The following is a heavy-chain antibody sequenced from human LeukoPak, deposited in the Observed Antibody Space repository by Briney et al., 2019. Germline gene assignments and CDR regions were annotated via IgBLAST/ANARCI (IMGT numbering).Heavy chain of an antibody. V-gene: IGHV4-59*01. CDR1: GASISSYY. CDR3: ARENGAYYYGSGSYFVSGWFDP. D-gene: IGHD3-10*01. Sequence: PSETLSLTCTVSGASISSYYWSWIRQPPGKGLEWIGYIYYSGSTNYNPSLKSRVTISVDTSKNQFSLKLSSVTAADTAVYYCARENGAYYYGSGSYFVSGWFDPWGQGTLVTVSS. CDR2: IYYSGST. J-gene: IGHJ5*02.